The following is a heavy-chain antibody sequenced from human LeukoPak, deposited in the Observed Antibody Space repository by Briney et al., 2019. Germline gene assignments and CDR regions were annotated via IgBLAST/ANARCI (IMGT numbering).Heavy chain of an antibody. CDR3: ARNSSDPYSSSAKRYNWFDP. D-gene: IGHD6-13*01. CDR1: GGSISSSNYY. J-gene: IGHJ5*02. Sequence: SETLSLTCSVSGGSISSSNYYWGWIRQPPGKGLEWIRSIYYSGSTHYNPSLKSRVTISVDTSKNQFSLKLSSVTAADTAVYHCARNSSDPYSSSAKRYNWFDPWGQGTLVTVSS. CDR2: IYYSGST. V-gene: IGHV4-39*01.